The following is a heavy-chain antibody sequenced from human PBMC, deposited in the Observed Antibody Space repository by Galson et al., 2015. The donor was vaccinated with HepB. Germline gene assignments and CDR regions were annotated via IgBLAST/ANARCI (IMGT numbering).Heavy chain of an antibody. CDR1: GGTFSSYA. CDR2: IIPIFGTA. Sequence: SVKVSCKASGGTFSSYAISWVRQAPGQGLEWMGGIIPIFGTANYAQKFQGRVTITADESTSTAYMELSSLRSEDTAVYYCARSPEKSSIAARPKGALYYYMDVWGKGTTVTVSS. J-gene: IGHJ6*03. V-gene: IGHV1-69*13. D-gene: IGHD6-6*01. CDR3: ARSPEKSSIAARPKGALYYYMDV.